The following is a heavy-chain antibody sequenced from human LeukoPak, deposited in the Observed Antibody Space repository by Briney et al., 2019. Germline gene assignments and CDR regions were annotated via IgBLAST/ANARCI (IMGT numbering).Heavy chain of an antibody. CDR1: GYTFNNYA. V-gene: IGHV7-4-1*02. D-gene: IGHD4-11*01. CDR3: AREWYSNYGYYYYGMDV. J-gene: IGHJ6*02. Sequence: ASVKVSCKSSGYTFNNYAMNWVRQAPGQGLEWMGWINTNTGNPTYAQGFTGRFVFSLDTSVSTAYLQISSLKAEDTAVYYCAREWYSNYGYYYYGMDVWGQGTTVTVSS. CDR2: INTNTGNP.